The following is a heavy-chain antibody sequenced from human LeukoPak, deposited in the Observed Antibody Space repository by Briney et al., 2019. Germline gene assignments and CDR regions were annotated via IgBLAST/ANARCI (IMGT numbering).Heavy chain of an antibody. D-gene: IGHD3-3*01. CDR1: GDSISTTNYY. V-gene: IGHV4-39*01. CDR3: ARVRRSLNWFDS. Sequence: NPSETLSLTCAVSGDSISTTNYYWGWIRQPPGKGLEWIGIIYYSGITHCNPSLKSRVTILVDTSKNQFSLKLSSVTDADTAVYYCARVRRSLNWFDSWGQGTLVTVSS. J-gene: IGHJ5*01. CDR2: IYYSGIT.